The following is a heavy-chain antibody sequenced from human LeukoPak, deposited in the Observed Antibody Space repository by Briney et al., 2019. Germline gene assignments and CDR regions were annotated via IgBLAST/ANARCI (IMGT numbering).Heavy chain of an antibody. Sequence: PGRSLRLSCAASGSTFSSYGMHWVRQAPGKGLEWVAVIWYDGSNKYYADSVKGRFTISRDNSKNTLYLQMNSLRAEDTAVYYCASSKDYYGSGSYKDYWGQGTLVTVSS. J-gene: IGHJ4*02. V-gene: IGHV3-33*01. CDR3: ASSKDYYGSGSYKDY. CDR1: GSTFSSYG. D-gene: IGHD3-10*01. CDR2: IWYDGSNK.